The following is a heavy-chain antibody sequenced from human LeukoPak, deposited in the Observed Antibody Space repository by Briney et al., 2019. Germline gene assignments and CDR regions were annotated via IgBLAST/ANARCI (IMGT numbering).Heavy chain of an antibody. CDR1: GGSFSGYY. CDR2: INHSGST. J-gene: IGHJ4*02. V-gene: IGHV4-34*01. Sequence: PSETLSLTCAVYGGSFSGYYWSWIRQPPGKGLEWIGEINHSGSTNYNPSLKSRVTISVDTSKNQFSLKLSSVTAADTAVYYCARSFGGYCSSTSCYNFDYWGQGTLVTVSS. CDR3: ARSFGGYCSSTSCYNFDY. D-gene: IGHD2-2*02.